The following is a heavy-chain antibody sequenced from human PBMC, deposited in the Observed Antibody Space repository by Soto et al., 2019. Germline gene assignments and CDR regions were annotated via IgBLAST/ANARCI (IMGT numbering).Heavy chain of an antibody. D-gene: IGHD6-13*01. CDR3: ARTAAAGKYYYGVDV. J-gene: IGHJ6*02. CDR1: GYSFTSYW. V-gene: IGHV5-51*01. CDR2: IYPGDSDT. Sequence: GESLKISCKGSGYSFTSYWIGWVRQMPGKGLEWMGIIYPGDSDTRYSPSFQGQVTISADKSISTAYLQWSSLKASDTAMYYCARTAAAGKYYYGVDVWGQGTTVTVSS.